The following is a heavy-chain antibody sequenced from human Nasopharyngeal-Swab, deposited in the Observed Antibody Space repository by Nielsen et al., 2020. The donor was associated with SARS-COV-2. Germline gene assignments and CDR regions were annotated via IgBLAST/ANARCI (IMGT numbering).Heavy chain of an antibody. CDR3: ARGSYSSGYPYYYYYYMDV. V-gene: IGHV4-34*01. J-gene: IGHJ6*03. D-gene: IGHD3-22*01. CDR2: INHSGST. Sequence: WIRQPPGKGLEWIGEINHSGSTNYNPSLKSRVTISVDTSKNQFSLKLSSVTAADTAVYYCARGSYSSGYPYYYYYYMDVWGKGTTVTVSS.